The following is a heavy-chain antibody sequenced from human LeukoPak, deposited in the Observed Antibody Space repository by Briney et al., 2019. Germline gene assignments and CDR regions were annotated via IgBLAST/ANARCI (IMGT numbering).Heavy chain of an antibody. V-gene: IGHV3-23*01. CDR3: ARDRTDFWSGYLYGMDV. D-gene: IGHD3-3*01. J-gene: IGHJ6*02. Sequence: GGSLRLSCAASGFTFSSYAMSWVRQAPGKGLEWVSAISGSGGSTYYADSVKGRFTISRDNSKNTLYLQMNSLSAEDTAVYYCARDRTDFWSGYLYGMDVWGQGTTVTVSS. CDR2: ISGSGGST. CDR1: GFTFSSYA.